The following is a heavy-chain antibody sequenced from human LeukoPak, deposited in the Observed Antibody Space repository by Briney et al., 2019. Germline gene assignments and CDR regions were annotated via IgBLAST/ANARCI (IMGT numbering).Heavy chain of an antibody. V-gene: IGHV3-9*03. CDR3: AKASSGSYSVDAFDI. Sequence: PGGSLRLSCAASGFTFDDYAMHWVRQAPGKGLEWVSGISWNNGPIGYADSVKGRFTISRDNAKNSLYLRMNSLRAEDMALYYCAKASSGSYSVDAFDIWGQGTMVTISS. CDR1: GFTFDDYA. CDR2: ISWNNGPI. J-gene: IGHJ3*02. D-gene: IGHD1-26*01.